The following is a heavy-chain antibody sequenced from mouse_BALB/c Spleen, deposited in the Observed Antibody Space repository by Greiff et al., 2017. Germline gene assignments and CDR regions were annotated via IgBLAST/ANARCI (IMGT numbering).Heavy chain of an antibody. Sequence: VQLQQSGPGLVAPSQSLSITCTVSGFSLTSYDISWIRQPPGKGLEWLGVIWTGGGTNYNSAFMSRLSISKDNSKSQVFLKMNSLQTDDTAIYYCVRGSSGLYAMDYWGQGTSVTVSS. CDR1: GFSLTSYD. CDR2: IWTGGGT. V-gene: IGHV2-9-2*01. J-gene: IGHJ4*01. CDR3: VRGSSGLYAMDY. D-gene: IGHD3-1*01.